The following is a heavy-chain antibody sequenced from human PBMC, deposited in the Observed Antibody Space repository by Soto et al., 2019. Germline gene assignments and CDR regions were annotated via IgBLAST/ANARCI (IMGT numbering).Heavy chain of an antibody. CDR2: INRSGST. J-gene: IGHJ6*02. CDR1: GGSFSGYY. V-gene: IGHV4-34*01. Sequence: SETLSLTCAVYGGSFSGYYWSWIRQPPGKGLEWIGEINRSGSTNYNPSLKSRVTISVDTSKNQFSLKLSSVTAADTAVYYCARGHFTMVRGVIMGDYYYYGMDVWGQGTTVTVSS. D-gene: IGHD3-10*01. CDR3: ARGHFTMVRGVIMGDYYYYGMDV.